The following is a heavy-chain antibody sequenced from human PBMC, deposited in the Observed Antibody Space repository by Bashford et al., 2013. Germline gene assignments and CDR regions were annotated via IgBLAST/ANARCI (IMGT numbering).Heavy chain of an antibody. CDR1: GFTFSNYW. J-gene: IGHJ5*02. CDR2: INGDGSST. D-gene: IGHD3-22*01. Sequence: GSLRLSCLASGFTFSNYWVHWVRQAPGKGLVCVSRINGDGSSTKYAESVKGRFAVSRDNVKNTVYLQMNSVGAEDAGIYYCARAGRTYSFLAGYDDLWGQGTAVTVSS. CDR3: ARAGRTYSFLAGYDDL. V-gene: IGHV3-74*03.